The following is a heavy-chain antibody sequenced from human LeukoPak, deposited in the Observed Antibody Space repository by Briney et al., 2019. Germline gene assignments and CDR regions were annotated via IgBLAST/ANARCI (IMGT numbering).Heavy chain of an antibody. CDR1: GYRFTSYW. V-gene: IGHV5-51*01. CDR3: ARHMDYSGSSDPGDAFNI. CDR2: IYPGDSDT. J-gene: IGHJ3*02. D-gene: IGHD1-26*01. Sequence: GESLKISCKGSGYRFTSYWIGWVRQMPGKGLEWMGIIYPGDSDTRYSPSFQGQVSFSADKSISTAYLQWNSLTASDSAMYYRARHMDYSGSSDPGDAFNIWGQGTMVTVSS.